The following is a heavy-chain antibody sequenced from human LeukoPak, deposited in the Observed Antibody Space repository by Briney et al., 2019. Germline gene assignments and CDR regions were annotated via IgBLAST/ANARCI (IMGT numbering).Heavy chain of an antibody. Sequence: PGGSLRLSCAASGFTFSSYSMNWVRQAPGKGPEWVSSISSSSSYIYYADSVKGRFTISRDNAKNSLYLQMNSLRAEDTAVYYCARDTKGEGYDFWSGYPYFDYWGQGTLVTVSS. CDR3: ARDTKGEGYDFWSGYPYFDY. CDR1: GFTFSSYS. CDR2: ISSSSSYI. J-gene: IGHJ4*02. V-gene: IGHV3-21*01. D-gene: IGHD3-3*01.